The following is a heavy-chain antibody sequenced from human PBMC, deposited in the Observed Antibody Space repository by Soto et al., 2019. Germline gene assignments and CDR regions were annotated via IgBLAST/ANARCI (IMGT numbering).Heavy chain of an antibody. J-gene: IGHJ6*02. CDR2: IYYSGST. V-gene: IGHV4-30-4*01. D-gene: IGHD3-22*01. Sequence: SETLSLTCTVSGGSISSGDYYWSWIRQPPGKGLEWIGYIYYSGSTYYNPSLKSRVTISVDTSKNQFSLKLGSVTAADTAVYYCARAYDSSGYYWANYGMDVWGQGTTVTVSS. CDR1: GGSISSGDYY. CDR3: ARAYDSSGYYWANYGMDV.